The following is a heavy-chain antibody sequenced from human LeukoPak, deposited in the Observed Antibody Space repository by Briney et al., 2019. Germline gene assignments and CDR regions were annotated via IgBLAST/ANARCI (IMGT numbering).Heavy chain of an antibody. CDR1: GYTLTELS. J-gene: IGHJ4*02. V-gene: IGHV1-24*01. CDR3: ATALRARYNNNNFDY. CDR2: FDPEDGET. Sequence: ASVKVSCKVSGYTLTELSMHWVRQAPGKGLEWLGGFDPEDGETIYAQKFQGRVTMTEDTSTDTAYMELSSLRSADTAVYYCATALRARYNNNNFDYWGQGTLVTVSS. D-gene: IGHD5-24*01.